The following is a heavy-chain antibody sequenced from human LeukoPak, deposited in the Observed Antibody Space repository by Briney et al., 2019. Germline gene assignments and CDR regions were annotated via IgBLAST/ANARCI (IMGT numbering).Heavy chain of an antibody. V-gene: IGHV3-7*01. CDR1: GFTFSSYW. CDR2: IKQDGSEK. Sequence: GGSLRLSCAASGFTFSSYWMSWVRQAPGKGLEWVANIKQDGSEKYYVDSVKGRFTISRDNAKNSLYLQMNSLRAEDTAAYYCASVLWFGELLPLFDYWGQGTLVTVSS. D-gene: IGHD3-10*01. CDR3: ASVLWFGELLPLFDY. J-gene: IGHJ4*02.